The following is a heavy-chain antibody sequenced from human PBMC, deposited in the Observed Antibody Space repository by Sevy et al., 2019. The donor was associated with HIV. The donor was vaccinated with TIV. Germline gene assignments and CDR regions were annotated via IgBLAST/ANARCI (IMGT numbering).Heavy chain of an antibody. CDR3: AKNTAAAGVGGFDY. J-gene: IGHJ4*02. Sequence: GGSLRLSCAASGFTFSHYGMHWVHQAPGKGLEWVTFIQYDGNNKYYADSVKGRFTISRDNSKNMFFLQMNDLRAEDTALYYCAKNTAAAGVGGFDYWGQGALVTVSS. CDR1: GFTFSHYG. CDR2: IQYDGNNK. V-gene: IGHV3-30*02. D-gene: IGHD6-13*01.